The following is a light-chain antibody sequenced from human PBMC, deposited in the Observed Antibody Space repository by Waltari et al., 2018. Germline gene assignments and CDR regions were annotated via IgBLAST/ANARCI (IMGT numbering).Light chain of an antibody. Sequence: QSALTQPASVSGSPGQSITISCTGTSSDVGGYKYIPWYQQHPGKAPKLIIYDASTRPSGTSNRFSGSKAGNTASLAISGLQAEDEAEYYCNSYTSSRTWVFGGGTKLTVL. CDR3: NSYTSSRTWV. CDR2: DAS. V-gene: IGLV2-14*03. CDR1: SSDVGGYKY. J-gene: IGLJ3*02.